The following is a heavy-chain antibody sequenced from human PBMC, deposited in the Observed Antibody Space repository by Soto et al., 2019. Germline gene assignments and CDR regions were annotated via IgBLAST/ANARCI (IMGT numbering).Heavy chain of an antibody. CDR3: AKVSTFYDILTGYYSTNFFDP. CDR1: GFTFSEYS. D-gene: IGHD3-9*01. CDR2: ISSDGDIT. Sequence: SCSASGFTFSEYSMHWVRQAPGKGLQYVSTISSDGDITYYADSVKGRFTISRDNSKNTLYLQMNSLRPEDTAVYYCAKVSTFYDILTGYYSTNFFDPWGQGTLVTVSS. J-gene: IGHJ5*02. V-gene: IGHV3-64D*06.